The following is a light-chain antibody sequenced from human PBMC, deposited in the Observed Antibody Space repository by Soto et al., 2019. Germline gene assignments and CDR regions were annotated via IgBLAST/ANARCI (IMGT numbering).Light chain of an antibody. CDR1: SGSVSTTYY. V-gene: IGLV8-61*01. CDR3: VLYMGSGIWV. CDR2: STN. J-gene: IGLJ3*02. Sequence: QTVVTQEPSFSVSPGGTVTLTCGLSSGSVSTTYYPSWYQQTPGQAPRTLIYSTNTRSSGVPDRFSGSILGNKAALTITGDQAEDDSDYYCVLYMGSGIWVFGGGTKLTVL.